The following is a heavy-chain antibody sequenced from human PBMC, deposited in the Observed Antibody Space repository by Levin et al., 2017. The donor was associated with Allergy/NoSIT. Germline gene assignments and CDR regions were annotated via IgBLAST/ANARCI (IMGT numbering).Heavy chain of an antibody. CDR1: GFTFSSYA. D-gene: IGHD5-12*01. Sequence: QAGGSLRLSCAASGFTFSSYAMHWVRQAPGKGLEWVAVISYDGSNKYYADSVKGRFTISRDNSKNTLYLQMNSLRAEDTAVYYCATLSGGYSGYDRRGYWGQGTLVTVSS. CDR2: ISYDGSNK. J-gene: IGHJ4*02. V-gene: IGHV3-30-3*01. CDR3: ATLSGGYSGYDRRGY.